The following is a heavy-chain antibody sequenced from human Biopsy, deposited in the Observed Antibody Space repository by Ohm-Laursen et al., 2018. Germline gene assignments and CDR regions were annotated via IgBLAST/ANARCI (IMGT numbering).Heavy chain of an antibody. V-gene: IGHV1-46*01. J-gene: IGHJ4*02. Sequence: GASVKVSCKTSGHTFTEYYINWVRQAPGQGLEWMGIINPRSGNTGYSQKFQVRVTMTTDTSTSTVYMELSSLSSEDTAVYYCAKNYDPLYYDTSGLFDYWGQGTLVTVSS. D-gene: IGHD3-22*01. CDR1: GHTFTEYY. CDR2: INPRSGNT. CDR3: AKNYDPLYYDTSGLFDY.